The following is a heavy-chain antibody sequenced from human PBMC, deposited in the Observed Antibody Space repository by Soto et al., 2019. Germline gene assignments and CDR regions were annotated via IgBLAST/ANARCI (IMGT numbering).Heavy chain of an antibody. V-gene: IGHV1-18*01. Sequence: ASVKVSCKASGYTFTSYGISWVRQAPGQGLEWMGWISAYSGNTNYAQKLQGRVTMTRDTSTSTVYMELSSLRSEDTAVYYCARVRAPDSPIDYWGQGTLVTVSS. CDR2: ISAYSGNT. CDR1: GYTFTSYG. J-gene: IGHJ4*02. CDR3: ARVRAPDSPIDY.